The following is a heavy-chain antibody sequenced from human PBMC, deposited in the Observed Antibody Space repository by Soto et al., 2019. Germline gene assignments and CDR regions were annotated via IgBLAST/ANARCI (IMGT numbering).Heavy chain of an antibody. D-gene: IGHD6-19*01. CDR1: GFTFSIYA. CDR3: ASSLAVAKYYFDY. CDR2: ISGSGGST. V-gene: IGHV3-23*01. Sequence: LRLSCAASGFTFSIYAMSWVRQAPGKGLEWVSVISGSGGSTYYADSVKGRFTISRDNSKNTLYLQMNSLRAEDTAVYYCASSLAVAKYYFDYWGQGTQVTVSS. J-gene: IGHJ4*02.